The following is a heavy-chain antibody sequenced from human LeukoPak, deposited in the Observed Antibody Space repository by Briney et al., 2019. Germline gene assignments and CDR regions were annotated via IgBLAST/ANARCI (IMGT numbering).Heavy chain of an antibody. Sequence: PSETLSLTCTVSGGSISSYYWSWIRQPPGKGLEWIGYIYYSGSTNYNPSRKSRVTISVDTSKNQFSLELSSVTAADTAVYYCARYDHYYYYGMDVWGQGTTVTVSS. CDR1: GGSISSYY. J-gene: IGHJ6*02. V-gene: IGHV4-59*08. CDR3: ARYDHYYYYGMDV. D-gene: IGHD3-16*01. CDR2: IYYSGST.